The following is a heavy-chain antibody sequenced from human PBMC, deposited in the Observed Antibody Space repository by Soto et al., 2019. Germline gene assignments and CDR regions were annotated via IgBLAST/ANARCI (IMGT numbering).Heavy chain of an antibody. Sequence: QVQLVQSGAEVKKPGASVKVSCKASGYTFTSYGISWVRQAPGQGLEWMGWISAYNGNTNYAQKLQGRVTMTTDTSTSTAYMELRSLRSDDTAVHYCARGLYCSSTSCYQMGYYGMDVWGQGTTVTVSS. V-gene: IGHV1-18*04. D-gene: IGHD2-2*01. CDR2: ISAYNGNT. CDR1: GYTFTSYG. J-gene: IGHJ6*02. CDR3: ARGLYCSSTSCYQMGYYGMDV.